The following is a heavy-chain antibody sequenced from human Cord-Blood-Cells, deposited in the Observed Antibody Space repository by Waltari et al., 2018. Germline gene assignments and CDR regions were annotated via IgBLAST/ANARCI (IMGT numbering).Heavy chain of an antibody. J-gene: IGHJ6*02. Sequence: EVQLVESGGGLIQPGGSLRLSCAASGFTVSSNYMSWVRQGPGKGLEWVSVIYSGGSTYYADSVKGRFTISRDNSKNTLYLQMNSLRAEDTAVYYCAGGYDYYYYGMDVWGQGTTVTVSS. CDR3: AGGYDYYYYGMDV. D-gene: IGHD5-12*01. V-gene: IGHV3-53*01. CDR1: GFTVSSNY. CDR2: IYSGGST.